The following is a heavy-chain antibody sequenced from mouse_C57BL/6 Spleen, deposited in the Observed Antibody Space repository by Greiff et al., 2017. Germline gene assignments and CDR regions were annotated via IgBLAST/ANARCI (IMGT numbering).Heavy chain of an antibody. V-gene: IGHV5-2*01. CDR1: EYEFPSHD. CDR2: INSDGGST. Sequence: EVMLVESGGGLVQPGESLKLSCESNEYEFPSHDMSWVRKTPEKRLELVAAINSDGGSTYYPDTMERRFIISRDNTKKTLYLHMSSLRSEDTALYYCARHPIYDGTTWYFDVWGTGTTVTVSS. D-gene: IGHD2-3*01. CDR3: ARHPIYDGTTWYFDV. J-gene: IGHJ1*03.